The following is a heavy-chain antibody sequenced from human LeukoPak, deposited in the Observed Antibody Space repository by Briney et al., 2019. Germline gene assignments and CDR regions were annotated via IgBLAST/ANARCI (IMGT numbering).Heavy chain of an antibody. D-gene: IGHD2-15*01. V-gene: IGHV4-30-2*01. CDR3: AGSYTPRYGMDV. J-gene: IGHJ6*04. CDR1: GGSISSGGYS. CDR2: IYHSGST. Sequence: SETLSLTCAVSGGSISSGGYSWSWIRQPPGKGLEWIGYIYHSGSTYYNPSLKSRVTISVDRSKNQFSLKLSSVTAADTAVYYCAGSYTPRYGMDVWAKGTRVTVSS.